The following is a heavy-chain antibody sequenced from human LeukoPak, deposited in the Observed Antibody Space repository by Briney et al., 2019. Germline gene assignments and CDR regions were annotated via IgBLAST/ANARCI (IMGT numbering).Heavy chain of an antibody. CDR3: ARDETSGYYVY. D-gene: IGHD2/OR15-2a*01. CDR1: GSTFSHYW. V-gene: IGHV3-7*01. Sequence: PGGSLRLSCAASGSTFSHYWMSWVRQAPGRGLEWVANLKEDGSVKQHADSVRGRFTISRDNAKSSVYLQISSLKAEDSAVYYCARDETSGYYVYWGQGTLVTVSS. J-gene: IGHJ4*02. CDR2: LKEDGSVK.